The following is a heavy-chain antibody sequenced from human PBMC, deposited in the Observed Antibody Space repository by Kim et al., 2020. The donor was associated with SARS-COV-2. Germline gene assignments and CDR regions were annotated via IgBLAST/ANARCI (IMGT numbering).Heavy chain of an antibody. V-gene: IGHV4-4*02. D-gene: IGHD6-13*01. CDR2: IYHSGST. Sequence: SETLSLTCAVSGGSISSSNWWSWVRQPPGKGLEWIGEIYHSGSTNYNPSLKSRVTITVDKSKNQFSLKLSSLTAADTAVYYCARGYSISWFNYYGMDVWGQGTTVTVSS. J-gene: IGHJ6*02. CDR3: ARGYSISWFNYYGMDV. CDR1: GGSISSSNW.